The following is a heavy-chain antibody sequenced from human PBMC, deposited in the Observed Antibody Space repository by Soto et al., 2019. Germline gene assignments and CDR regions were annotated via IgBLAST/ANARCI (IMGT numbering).Heavy chain of an antibody. D-gene: IGHD3-10*01. Sequence: QVQLVESGGGVVQPGTSLRLSCAASGFTFSTHAMHWVRQAPGKGLEWVAVLLGDGSQKRYADSVRGRFTISRDNSQKTLSLQMDSLTLEDTAVYYCAKDRSGSWTFDNCGQGTLVTVSA. CDR2: LLGDGSQK. V-gene: IGHV3-30*18. CDR1: GFTFSTHA. CDR3: AKDRSGSWTFDN. J-gene: IGHJ4*02.